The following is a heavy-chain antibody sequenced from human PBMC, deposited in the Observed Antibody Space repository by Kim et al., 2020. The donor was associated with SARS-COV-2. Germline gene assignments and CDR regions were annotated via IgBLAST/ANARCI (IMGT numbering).Heavy chain of an antibody. CDR2: ISGSGGST. Sequence: GGSLRLSCAASGFTFSSYAMSWVRQAPGKGLEWVSAISGSGGSTYYADSVKGRFTISRDNSKNTLYLQMNSLRAEDTAVYYCAKDLAYCSSTSCYDMDVWGKGTTVTVSS. D-gene: IGHD2-2*01. CDR3: AKDLAYCSSTSCYDMDV. V-gene: IGHV3-23*01. CDR1: GFTFSSYA. J-gene: IGHJ6*03.